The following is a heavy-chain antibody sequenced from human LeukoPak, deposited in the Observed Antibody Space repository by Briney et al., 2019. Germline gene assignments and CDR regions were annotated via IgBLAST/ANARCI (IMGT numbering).Heavy chain of an antibody. CDR2: INPSGGST. J-gene: IGHJ4*02. Sequence: GASVKVSCKASGYTFTSYYMHWVRQAPGQGLEWMGIINPSGGSTSYAQKFQGRVTMTRDMSTSTVYMELRSLRSDDTAVYYCAKDRCRGGSGSYCPFDYWGQGTLVTVSS. CDR3: AKDRCRGGSGSYCPFDY. CDR1: GYTFTSYY. D-gene: IGHD3-10*01. V-gene: IGHV1-46*01.